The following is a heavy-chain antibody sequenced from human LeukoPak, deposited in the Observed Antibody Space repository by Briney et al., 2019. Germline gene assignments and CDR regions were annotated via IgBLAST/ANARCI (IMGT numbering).Heavy chain of an antibody. CDR1: GFTFCDYA. CDR2: IRSKAYGGTP. J-gene: IGHJ3*02. V-gene: IGHV3-49*04. CDR3: TCDAFDI. Sequence: PGRSLRPSCTTSGFTFCDYAMSWVRQAPGKGLEWVGFIRSKAYGGTPDYAASVKGRFTISRDDSKSIAYLQMDSLKTEYTAVYYCTCDAFDIWGQGTMVTVSS.